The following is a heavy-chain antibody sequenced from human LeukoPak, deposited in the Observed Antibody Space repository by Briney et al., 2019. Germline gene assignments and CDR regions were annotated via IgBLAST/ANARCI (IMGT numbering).Heavy chain of an antibody. CDR2: ISYDGNNK. V-gene: IGHV3-30*04. J-gene: IGHJ4*02. CDR3: AKDHSSGWGFDY. CDR1: GFTFSNYA. D-gene: IGHD6-19*01. Sequence: GGSLRLSCAASGFTFSNYAMHWVRQAPGKGLEWVAVISYDGNNKYYADSVKGRFTISRDNSKNTLYLQMNSLRAEDTAVYYCAKDHSSGWGFDYWGQGTLVTVSS.